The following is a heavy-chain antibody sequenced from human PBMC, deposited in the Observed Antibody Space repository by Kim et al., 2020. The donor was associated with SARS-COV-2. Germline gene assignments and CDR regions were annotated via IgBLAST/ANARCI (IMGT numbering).Heavy chain of an antibody. CDR1: GFTFSSYA. J-gene: IGHJ6*02. Sequence: GGSLRLSCAASGFTFSSYAMSWVRQAPGKGLEWVSAISGSGGSTYYADSVKGRFTIFRDNSKNTLYLQMNSLRAEDTAVYYCAKVRGYCSSTSCYGSPHKFKYYYYGMDVWGQGTTVTVSS. V-gene: IGHV3-23*01. CDR2: ISGSGGST. D-gene: IGHD2-2*01. CDR3: AKVRGYCSSTSCYGSPHKFKYYYYGMDV.